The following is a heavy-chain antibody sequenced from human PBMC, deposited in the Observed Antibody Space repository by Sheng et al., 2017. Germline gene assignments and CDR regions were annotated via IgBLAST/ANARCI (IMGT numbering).Heavy chain of an antibody. CDR1: LFHHQWLQ. CDR2: ISHRGST. CDR3: ARGNYGPLSWHYFES. J-gene: IGHJ4*02. D-gene: IGHD3-16*01. Sequence: QVQLQESGPRLVKPSETPVPHLRCFWLFHHQWLQLGLDPAAPGEGAGVGWSISHRGSTSYNPSLKSPSHHSVDTSKNQFSLILSSVTAADTAVYFCARGNYGPLSWHYFESWGQGTLVTVSS. V-gene: IGHV4-38-2*01.